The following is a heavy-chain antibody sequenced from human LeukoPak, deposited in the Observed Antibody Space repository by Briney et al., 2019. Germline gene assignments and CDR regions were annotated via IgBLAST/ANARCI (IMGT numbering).Heavy chain of an antibody. CDR3: ARGDYYDSSGYYS. Sequence: RRSLRLSCAASGFTFSSYGMHWVRQAPGKGLEWVAVIWYDGSNKYYADSVKGRFTISRDNSKNTLYLQMNSLRAEDTAVYYCARGDYYDSSGYYSWGQGTLVTVSS. CDR1: GFTFSSYG. CDR2: IWYDGSNK. D-gene: IGHD3-22*01. V-gene: IGHV3-33*01. J-gene: IGHJ4*02.